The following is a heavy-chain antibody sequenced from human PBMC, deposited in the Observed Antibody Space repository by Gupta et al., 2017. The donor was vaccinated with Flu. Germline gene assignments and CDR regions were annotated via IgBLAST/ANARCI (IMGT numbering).Heavy chain of an antibody. CDR1: GFPFGNYD. CDR2: IYYDGNNK. CDR3: ARVESYCSGGTCSYGMDV. D-gene: IGHD2-15*01. V-gene: IGHV3-33*01. J-gene: IGHJ6*02. Sequence: QVQLVESGGGVVQPGRSLRLSCAASGFPFGNYDMHWVRQAPVKGLEWVAGIYYDGNNKYYADSVKGRFTISRDKSKNTVYLQMNSLRAEDTALYYCARVESYCSGGTCSYGMDVWGQGTTVTVSS.